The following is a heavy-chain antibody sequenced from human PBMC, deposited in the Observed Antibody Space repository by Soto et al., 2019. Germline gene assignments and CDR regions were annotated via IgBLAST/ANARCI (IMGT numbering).Heavy chain of an antibody. CDR3: ARHHGPTTSENWFDP. V-gene: IGHV1-18*01. D-gene: IGHD5-12*01. J-gene: IGHJ5*02. CDR1: GYTFFTYD. CDR2: ISTYSGDT. Sequence: ASVKVSCKASGYTFFTYDISWVRQAPGQGLEWMGWISTYSGDTKYAQKFQGRVTMTTDTSTTTAYLELRSLRSDDTAVYYCARHHGPTTSENWFDPWSQGTLVTVSS.